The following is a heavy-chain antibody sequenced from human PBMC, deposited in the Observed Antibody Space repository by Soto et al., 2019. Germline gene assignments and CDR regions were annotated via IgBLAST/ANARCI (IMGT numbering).Heavy chain of an antibody. Sequence: SETLSLTCTVSGDSISSYYWSWIRQPAGKGLEWIGRIDASGNSNYNPSLKSRVTMSVDTSKKQFSLKVTSVTAADTAVYYCARYSSNWFQTEGMDVWGQGTTVTVS. J-gene: IGHJ6*02. CDR1: GDSISSYY. CDR3: ARYSSNWFQTEGMDV. D-gene: IGHD6-13*01. V-gene: IGHV4-4*07. CDR2: IDASGNS.